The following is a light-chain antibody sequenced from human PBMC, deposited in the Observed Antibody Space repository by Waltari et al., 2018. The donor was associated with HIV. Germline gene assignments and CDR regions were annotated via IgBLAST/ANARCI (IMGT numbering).Light chain of an antibody. CDR3: QHYNTWPIT. J-gene: IGKJ5*01. Sequence: EIVMTQSPATLSVSPGERATISCRASQSVSINLAWYQQNPGQAPRLLIYDASTRATGTPARFSGSGSGTEFTLTISSLQSEDFAVYYCQHYNTWPITFGQGTRLEIK. V-gene: IGKV3-15*01. CDR2: DAS. CDR1: QSVSIN.